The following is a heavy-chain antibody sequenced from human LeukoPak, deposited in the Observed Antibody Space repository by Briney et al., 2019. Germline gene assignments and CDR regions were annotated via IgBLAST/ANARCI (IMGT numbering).Heavy chain of an antibody. D-gene: IGHD3-3*01. V-gene: IGHV3-48*01. Sequence: GGSLRLSCAASGFVFSNFSMNWVRQTPGKGLEWDSYISSRSRTLHYADSVKGRFTVSRDNGKNALYLQMTGLTADDTAIYYCASGNILRVFDYWGQGIMVTVSS. CDR3: ASGNILRVFDY. J-gene: IGHJ4*02. CDR1: GFVFSNFS. CDR2: ISSRSRTL.